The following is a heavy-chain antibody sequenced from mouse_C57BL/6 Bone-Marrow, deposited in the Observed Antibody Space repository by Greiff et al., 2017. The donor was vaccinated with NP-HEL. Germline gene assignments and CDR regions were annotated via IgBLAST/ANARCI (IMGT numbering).Heavy chain of an antibody. V-gene: IGHV8-8*01. CDR2: IWWDDDK. J-gene: IGHJ2*01. Sequence: QVTLKVSGPGILQPSQTLSLTCSFSGFSLSTFGMGVGWIRQPSGKGLEWLAHIWWDDDKYYNPALKSRLTISKDTSKNQVFLKIANVDTADTATYYCARIYYYGSSYVDYFDYWGQGTTLTVSS. D-gene: IGHD1-1*01. CDR1: GFSLSTFGMG. CDR3: ARIYYYGSSYVDYFDY.